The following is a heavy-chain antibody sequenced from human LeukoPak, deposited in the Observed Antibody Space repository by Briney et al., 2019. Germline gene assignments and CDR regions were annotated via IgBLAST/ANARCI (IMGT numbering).Heavy chain of an antibody. V-gene: IGHV1-2*02. Sequence: GASVKVSCKASGYAFAGYYIHWFRQAPGQGLEWMGWINPDNGGSGDAQKFQGRVTLTRDTSVNTVYMELTRLRSDDTAVYYCARDSSSGWYYFDYWGQGTLVTVSS. CDR1: GYAFAGYY. CDR3: ARDSSSGWYYFDY. D-gene: IGHD6-19*01. CDR2: INPDNGGS. J-gene: IGHJ4*02.